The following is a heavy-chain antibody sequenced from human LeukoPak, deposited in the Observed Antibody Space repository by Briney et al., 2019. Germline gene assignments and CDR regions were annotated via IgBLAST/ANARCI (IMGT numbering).Heavy chain of an antibody. CDR2: ISSSSSTI. Sequence: QAGGSLRLSCAASGFSFEEYGMNWVRQAPGKGLEWVSYISSSSSTIYYADSVKGRFTISRDNAKNSLYLQMNSLRAEDTAVYYCARDSVQLEPGWDMDVWGKGTTVTVSS. V-gene: IGHV3-48*01. J-gene: IGHJ6*03. CDR3: ARDSVQLEPGWDMDV. CDR1: GFSFEEYG. D-gene: IGHD1-1*01.